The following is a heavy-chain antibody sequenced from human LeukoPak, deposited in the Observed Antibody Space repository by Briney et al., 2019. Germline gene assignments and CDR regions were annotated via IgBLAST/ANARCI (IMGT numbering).Heavy chain of an antibody. CDR1: GGSFSGYY. D-gene: IGHD3-22*01. V-gene: IGHV4-34*01. J-gene: IGHJ3*02. Sequence: SETLSLTCAVYGGSFSGYYWSWIRQPPGKGLEWIGEINHSGSTNYNPSLKSRVTISVDTSKNQFSLKLSSVTAADTAVYYCARRWRYYDSSGPRDDAFDIWGQGTMVTVSS. CDR2: INHSGST. CDR3: ARRWRYYDSSGPRDDAFDI.